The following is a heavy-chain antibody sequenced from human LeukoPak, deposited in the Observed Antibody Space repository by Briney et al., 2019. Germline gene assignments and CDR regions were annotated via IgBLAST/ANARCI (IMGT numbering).Heavy chain of an antibody. CDR1: GYTFTSYD. J-gene: IGHJ2*01. D-gene: IGHD6-25*01. V-gene: IGHV1-8*01. CDR2: MNPNSGNT. CDR3: ARRGGFDWYFDL. Sequence: ASVKVSCKASGYTFTSYDINWVRQATGQGLEWMGWMNPNSGNTGYAQKFQGRVTMTRNTSISTAYMELSSLRSEDTAVYYCARRGGFDWYFDLWGRGTRVTVSS.